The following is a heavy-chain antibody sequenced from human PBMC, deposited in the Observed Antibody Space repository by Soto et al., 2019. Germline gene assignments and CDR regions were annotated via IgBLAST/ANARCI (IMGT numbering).Heavy chain of an antibody. Sequence: GGSLRLSCAASGFTFSSYSMNWVRQAPGKGLEWVSSISSSSSYIYYADSVKGRFTISRDNAKSSLYLQMNSLRAEDTAVYYCARDIVVVPAASTHNDAFDIWGQGTMVTVSS. CDR3: ARDIVVVPAASTHNDAFDI. CDR2: ISSSSSYI. V-gene: IGHV3-21*01. J-gene: IGHJ3*02. D-gene: IGHD2-2*01. CDR1: GFTFSSYS.